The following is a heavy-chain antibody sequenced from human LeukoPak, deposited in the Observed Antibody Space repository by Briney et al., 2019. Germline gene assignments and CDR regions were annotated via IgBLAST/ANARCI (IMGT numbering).Heavy chain of an antibody. Sequence: GGSLRLSCAASGFTFSNYWMHWVRQAPGKGLVWVSRINSDGSSTTSADSVKGRFTISRDNAKNTLYLQINSLRAEDTAVYYCAKGGATVIDYWGQGTLVTVSS. CDR1: GFTFSNYW. J-gene: IGHJ4*02. V-gene: IGHV3-74*01. CDR2: INSDGSST. D-gene: IGHD4-17*01. CDR3: AKGGATVIDY.